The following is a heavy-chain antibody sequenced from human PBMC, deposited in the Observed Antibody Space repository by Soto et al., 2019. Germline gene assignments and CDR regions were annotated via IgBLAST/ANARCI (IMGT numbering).Heavy chain of an antibody. Sequence: PSETLSLTCAVYGGSFSGYYWSWIRQPPGKGLEWIGEINHSGSTNYNPSLKSRVTISVDTSKNQFSLKLSSVTAADTAVYYCARGQFVNEKNHYGSGSYWAVGYYYYYYMDVWGKGTTVTVSS. CDR1: GGSFSGYY. CDR2: INHSGST. D-gene: IGHD3-10*01. CDR3: ARGQFVNEKNHYGSGSYWAVGYYYYYYMDV. V-gene: IGHV4-34*01. J-gene: IGHJ6*03.